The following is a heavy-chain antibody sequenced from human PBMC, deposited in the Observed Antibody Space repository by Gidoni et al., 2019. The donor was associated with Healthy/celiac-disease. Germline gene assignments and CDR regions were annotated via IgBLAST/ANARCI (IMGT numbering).Heavy chain of an antibody. CDR3: ASERIVGATSFAY. J-gene: IGHJ4*02. V-gene: IGHV1-69*01. CDR2: IIPIFGTA. D-gene: IGHD1-26*01. Sequence: QVHLVQSGAEVKKPGSSVNVSCKTSGGTFSSYAISWVRQAPGQGLEWMGGIIPIFGTANYAQKFQGRVTITADESTSTAYMELSSLRSEDTAVYYCASERIVGATSFAYWGQGTLVTVSS. CDR1: GGTFSSYA.